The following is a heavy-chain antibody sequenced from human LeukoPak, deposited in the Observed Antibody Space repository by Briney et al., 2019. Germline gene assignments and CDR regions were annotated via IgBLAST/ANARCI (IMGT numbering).Heavy chain of an antibody. D-gene: IGHD1-1*01. CDR3: AREIRGGTDANG. J-gene: IGHJ4*02. CDR1: GFTVSDSF. CDR2: ISSSGNSL. Sequence: PGGSLRLSCAASGFTVSDSFMTWIRQGPGRGLEWVSFISSSGNSLYYADSVKGRFTISRDIAENSVYLQMNSLRADDTATYYCAREIRGGTDANGWGQGTLVTVSS. V-gene: IGHV3-11*01.